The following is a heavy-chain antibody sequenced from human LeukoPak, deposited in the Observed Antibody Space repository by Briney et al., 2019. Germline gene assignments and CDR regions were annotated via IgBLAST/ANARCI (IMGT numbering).Heavy chain of an antibody. J-gene: IGHJ6*03. D-gene: IGHD3-10*01. Sequence: GGSLRLSCAASRFTFSSYGMSWVRQAPGKGLEWVSAISGSGGSTYYADSVKGRFTISRDNSKNTLYLQMNSLRAEDTAVYYCAKVTGDYMDVWGKGTTVTISS. V-gene: IGHV3-23*01. CDR3: AKVTGDYMDV. CDR2: ISGSGGST. CDR1: RFTFSSYG.